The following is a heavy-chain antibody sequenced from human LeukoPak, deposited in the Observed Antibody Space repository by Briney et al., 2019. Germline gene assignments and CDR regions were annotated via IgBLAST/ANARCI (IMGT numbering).Heavy chain of an antibody. CDR2: IGASGGTI. CDR1: GFTFSSYE. Sequence: PGGSLRLSCAASGFTFSSYEMNWVRQAPGKGLEWVSYIGASGGTIYYAGSVRGRFTISRDNAKNSLYLQMNSLRAEDTAVYYCARLKMATMAVDYWGQGTPVTVSS. D-gene: IGHD5-24*01. CDR3: ARLKMATMAVDY. J-gene: IGHJ4*02. V-gene: IGHV3-48*03.